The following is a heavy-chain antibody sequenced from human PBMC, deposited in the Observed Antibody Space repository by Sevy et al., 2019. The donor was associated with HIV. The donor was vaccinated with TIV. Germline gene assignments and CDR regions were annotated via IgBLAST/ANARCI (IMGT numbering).Heavy chain of an antibody. CDR3: AKGGGYYYDSSGYYYFDF. CDR1: GFTFSSYG. V-gene: IGHV3-30*18. CDR2: ISYDGSNK. D-gene: IGHD3-22*01. J-gene: IGHJ4*02. Sequence: GGSLRLSCAASGFTFSSYGMHWVRQAPGKGLEWVAVISYDGSNKYYADSVKGRFTISTDNSKNTLYLQMNSLRAEDTAVYYCAKGGGYYYDSSGYYYFDFWGQGTLVTVSS.